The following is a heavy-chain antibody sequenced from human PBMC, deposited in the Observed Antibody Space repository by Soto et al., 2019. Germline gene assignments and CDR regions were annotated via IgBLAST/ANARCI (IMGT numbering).Heavy chain of an antibody. CDR3: AKGGGIAAAGTRYYYYYYGMDV. CDR1: GFTFSSYA. V-gene: IGHV3-23*01. CDR2: ISGSGGST. J-gene: IGHJ6*02. Sequence: EVQLLESGGGLVQPGGSLRLSCAASGFTFSSYAMSWVRQAPGKGLEWVSAISGSGGSTYYADSVKGRFTISRDNSKNTLYLQMNSLRAEDTAVYYCAKGGGIAAAGTRYYYYYYGMDVWGQGTTVTVSS. D-gene: IGHD6-13*01.